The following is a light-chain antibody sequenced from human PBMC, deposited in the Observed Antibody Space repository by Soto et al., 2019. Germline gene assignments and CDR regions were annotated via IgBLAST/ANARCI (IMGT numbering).Light chain of an antibody. CDR2: DTS. V-gene: IGKV3-11*01. J-gene: IGKJ2*01. Sequence: EFVLTQSPATLSLSPGERATLSCTASQSVSTYLAWYQQKPGQAPRLLIYDTSNRATGIPARFSGSGSGTDFTLTVSSLEPEDFALYYCQQRTNWGYTFGQGTKLEI. CDR1: QSVSTY. CDR3: QQRTNWGYT.